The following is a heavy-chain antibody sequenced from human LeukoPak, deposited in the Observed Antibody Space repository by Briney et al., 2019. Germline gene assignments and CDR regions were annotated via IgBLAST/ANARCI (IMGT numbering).Heavy chain of an antibody. CDR1: GFTFTSSA. CDR2: IVVGSGNT. Sequence: SVKVSCKASGFTFTSSAMQWVRQTRGQRLEWIGWIVVGSGNTNYAQKFQERVTITRDMSTSTAYMELSSLRSEDTAVYYCATSGIYGGLVTFDYWGQGTLVTVSS. V-gene: IGHV1-58*02. D-gene: IGHD1-1*01. J-gene: IGHJ4*02. CDR3: ATSGIYGGLVTFDY.